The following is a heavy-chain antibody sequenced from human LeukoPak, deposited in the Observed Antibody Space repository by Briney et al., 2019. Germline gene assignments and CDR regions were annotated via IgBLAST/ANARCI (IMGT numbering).Heavy chain of an antibody. CDR2: TDTSGNYI. Sequence: PGGSLRLSCEASGFTFSNYGMNWVRQAPGKGLEWVSFTDTSGNYIYYGDSVKGRFTISRDNARNLLFLQMNGLRAEDTAVYYCERGRIITLFGGVARSEGFDLWGKGEMVPVFS. D-gene: IGHD3-10*02. CDR3: ERGRIITLFGGVARSEGFDL. V-gene: IGHV3-21*06. J-gene: IGHJ3*01. CDR1: GFTFSNYG.